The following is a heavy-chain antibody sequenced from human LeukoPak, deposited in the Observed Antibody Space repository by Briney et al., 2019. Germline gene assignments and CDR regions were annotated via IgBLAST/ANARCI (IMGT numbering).Heavy chain of an antibody. CDR3: ARDLLNEGNHLDY. D-gene: IGHD4-23*01. V-gene: IGHV4-30-4*01. Sequence: SETLSLTCTVSGGSISSGDYYWSWIRQPPGKGLEWIGYIYYSGSTYYNPSLKSRVTISVDTSKNQFSLKLSSVTAADTAVYYCARDLLNEGNHLDYWGQGPLVTVSS. CDR2: IYYSGST. CDR1: GGSISSGDYY. J-gene: IGHJ4*02.